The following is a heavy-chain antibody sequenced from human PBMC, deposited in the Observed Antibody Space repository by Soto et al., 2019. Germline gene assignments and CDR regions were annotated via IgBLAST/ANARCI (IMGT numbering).Heavy chain of an antibody. V-gene: IGHV3-53*01. CDR3: ARVSTTAKTFDY. J-gene: IGHJ4*02. Sequence: GGSLRLSCTTSWFTVVSSYMSWVRQAPGRGLEWASVIYTGGSTYYADSVKGRFTISRDNSKNTLYLQMHGLRAEDTALYYCARVSTTAKTFDYWGQGTLVTVSS. CDR1: WFTVVSSY. CDR2: IYTGGST.